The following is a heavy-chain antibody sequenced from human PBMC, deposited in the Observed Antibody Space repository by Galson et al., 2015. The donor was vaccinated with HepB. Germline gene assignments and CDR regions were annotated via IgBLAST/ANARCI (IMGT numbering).Heavy chain of an antibody. J-gene: IGHJ4*02. CDR3: ARDTSIAVAHFDY. D-gene: IGHD6-19*01. CDR2: IIPILGIA. CDR1: GYTFTSYG. Sequence: SVKVSCKASGYTFTSYGISWVRQAPGQGLEWMGRIIPILGIANYAQKFQGRVTITADKSTSTAYMELSSLRSEDTAVYYCARDTSIAVAHFDYWGQGTLVTVSS. V-gene: IGHV1-69*04.